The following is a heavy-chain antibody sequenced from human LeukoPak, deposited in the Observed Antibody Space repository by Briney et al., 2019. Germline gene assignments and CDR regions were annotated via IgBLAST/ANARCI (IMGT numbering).Heavy chain of an antibody. CDR1: GFTFSNYW. CDR2: IKQDGSEK. Sequence: GGSLRPSCAASGFTFSNYWMTWVRPAPGEGLEWVANIKQDGSEKYYVDSVKGRFTISRDNAKNSLYLQVNSLRAEDTAVYYCARRYCSGGSCYSYFDYWGQGTLVTVSS. J-gene: IGHJ4*02. D-gene: IGHD2-15*01. V-gene: IGHV3-7*01. CDR3: ARRYCSGGSCYSYFDY.